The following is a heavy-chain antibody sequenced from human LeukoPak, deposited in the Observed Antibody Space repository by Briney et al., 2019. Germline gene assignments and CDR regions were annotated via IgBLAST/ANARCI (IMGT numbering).Heavy chain of an antibody. Sequence: PSQTLSLTCTVSGGSISSGDYYWSWIRQPPGKGLEWIGYIYYSGSTYYNLSLKSRVTISVDTSKNQFSLKLSSVTAADTAVYYCARGGYCSSTSCFEAFDIWGQGTMVTVSS. CDR2: IYYSGST. V-gene: IGHV4-30-4*08. D-gene: IGHD2-2*01. CDR1: GGSISSGDYY. J-gene: IGHJ3*02. CDR3: ARGGYCSSTSCFEAFDI.